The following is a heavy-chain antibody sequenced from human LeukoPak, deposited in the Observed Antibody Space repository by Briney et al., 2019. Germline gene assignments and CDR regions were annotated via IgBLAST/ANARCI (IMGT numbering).Heavy chain of an antibody. J-gene: IGHJ4*02. V-gene: IGHV3-9*03. D-gene: IGHD5-12*01. CDR3: AKDMSYDGYSGYDY. Sequence: GRSLRLSCAASGFTLDDYAMHWVRQAPGKGLEWVSGISWNSNSIAYADSVKGRFTISRDNAKNSLYLHMNSLRAEDMALYYCAKDMSYDGYSGYDYWGQGTLVTVSS. CDR2: ISWNSNSI. CDR1: GFTLDDYA.